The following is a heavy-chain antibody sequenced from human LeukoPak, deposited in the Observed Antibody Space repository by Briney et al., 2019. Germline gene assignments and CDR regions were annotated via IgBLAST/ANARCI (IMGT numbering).Heavy chain of an antibody. Sequence: GGSLRHSCAASGFTFSRYTMNWVRQAPGKGLEWVSHISTSGSAMYYADSVKGRFTISRDNSKNTLYLQMNSLRAEDTAVYYCAKQGATAVAAGGDFDYWGQGTLVTVSS. J-gene: IGHJ4*02. V-gene: IGHV3-23*05. CDR1: GFTFSRYT. D-gene: IGHD6-19*01. CDR2: ISTSGSAM. CDR3: AKQGATAVAAGGDFDY.